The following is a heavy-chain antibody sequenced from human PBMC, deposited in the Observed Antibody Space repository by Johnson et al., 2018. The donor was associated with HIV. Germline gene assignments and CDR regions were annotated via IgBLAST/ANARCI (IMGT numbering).Heavy chain of an antibody. Sequence: VQLVESGGGLVQPGGSLRLSCAASGFTLSNSWMSWVRQGTGKGLEWVSDIGTAGDTYYPGSVKGRFTISRDNSKNTLYLQMNSLRAEDTALYYCARQTLRAFDIWGQGTMVTVYS. CDR1: GFTLSNSW. CDR3: ARQTLRAFDI. V-gene: IGHV3-13*01. CDR2: IGTAGDT. J-gene: IGHJ3*02.